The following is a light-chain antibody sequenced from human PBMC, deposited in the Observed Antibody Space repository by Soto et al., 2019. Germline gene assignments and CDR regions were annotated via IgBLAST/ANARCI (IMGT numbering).Light chain of an antibody. J-gene: IGLJ3*02. CDR1: NSNSGSNT. CDR3: AAWDDSMNGRV. CDR2: YDN. V-gene: IGLV1-44*01. Sequence: QSVLTQPPSASGTPGQRVTISCSRSNSNSGSNTVNWYQQLPGTAPKLLIYYDNLRPSGVPERISGSRSGTSASRSLSGLKSDDEDDYDYAAWDDSMNGRVFGTGTQLTVL.